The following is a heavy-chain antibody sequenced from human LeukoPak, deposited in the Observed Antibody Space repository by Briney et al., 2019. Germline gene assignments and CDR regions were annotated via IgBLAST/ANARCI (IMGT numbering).Heavy chain of an antibody. V-gene: IGHV3-48*03. J-gene: IGHJ4*02. Sequence: GGSLRLSCAASGFTFSSYAMSWVRQAPGKGLEWVSYISSGGSTIYYADSVKGRFTISRDNARNSLYLQMNSLRAEDTAVYYCARVGRSHKPGGWGQGTLVTVSS. D-gene: IGHD3-16*01. CDR3: ARVGRSHKPGG. CDR1: GFTFSSYA. CDR2: ISSGGSTI.